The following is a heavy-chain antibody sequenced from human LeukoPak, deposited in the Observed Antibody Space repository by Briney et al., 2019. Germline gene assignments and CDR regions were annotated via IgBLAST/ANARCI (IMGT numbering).Heavy chain of an antibody. D-gene: IGHD3-22*01. CDR2: ISSSSSTI. J-gene: IGHJ4*02. V-gene: IGHV3-48*01. CDR1: GFTFSSYS. Sequence: PPGGSLRLSCAASGFTFSSYSMNWVRQAPGKGLEWVSYISSSSSTIYYADSVKGRFTISRVNAKNSLYLQMNSLRAEDTAVYYCAREDFYWDSSGYYSVHFDYWGQGTLVTVSS. CDR3: AREDFYWDSSGYYSVHFDY.